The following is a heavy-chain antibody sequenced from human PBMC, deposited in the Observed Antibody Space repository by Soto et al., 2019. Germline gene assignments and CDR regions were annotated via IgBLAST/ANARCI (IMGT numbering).Heavy chain of an antibody. D-gene: IGHD3-3*01. J-gene: IGHJ4*02. Sequence: GGSLRLSCAASGFTFSSYAMNWVRQAPGKGLEWVSGLSGSGGSTKYAGSVQGRFTISRDNSKGTLYVQMNNLRAEDTAVYYCAKGSYYDFWSGYSYYFDSWGQGTLVTVSS. CDR2: LSGSGGST. CDR1: GFTFSSYA. V-gene: IGHV3-23*01. CDR3: AKGSYYDFWSGYSYYFDS.